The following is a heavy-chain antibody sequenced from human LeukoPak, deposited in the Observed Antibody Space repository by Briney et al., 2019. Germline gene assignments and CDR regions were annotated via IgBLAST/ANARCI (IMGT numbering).Heavy chain of an antibody. CDR3: AKAASKMATITHFDY. Sequence: GRSLRLSCAASGFTFSIYGMHWVRQAPGKGLEWVAVISYDGSNKYYADSVKGRFTISRDNSKNTLYLQMNSLRAEDTAVYYCAKAASKMATITHFDYWGQGTLVTVSP. J-gene: IGHJ4*02. D-gene: IGHD5-24*01. CDR1: GFTFSIYG. V-gene: IGHV3-30*18. CDR2: ISYDGSNK.